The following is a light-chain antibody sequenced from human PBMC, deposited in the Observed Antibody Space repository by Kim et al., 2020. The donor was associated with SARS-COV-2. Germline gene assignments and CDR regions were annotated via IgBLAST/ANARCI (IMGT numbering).Light chain of an antibody. Sequence: LAPREKVHPSCRASQRISSNYLAWYQQKSGQAPRLLIFGASHRATGIPDRFSGGGSGAYFTLTISRLEPEDFAVYYCQQYDSSVYSFGQGTKLEI. CDR2: GAS. V-gene: IGKV3-20*01. J-gene: IGKJ2*03. CDR1: QRISSNY. CDR3: QQYDSSVYS.